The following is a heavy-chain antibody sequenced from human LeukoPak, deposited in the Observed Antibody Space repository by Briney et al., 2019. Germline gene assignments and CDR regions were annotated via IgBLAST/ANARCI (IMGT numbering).Heavy chain of an antibody. CDR3: ARTQRQGYCSGGYCYSDAFDI. Sequence: ASVKVSPKASGYTFTNSYLHWVRQAPGQGLQWVGIIYPSGASTSYAQRFQGRVTLARDTSTSTVNMELSSLRSEDTAVYYCARTQRQGYCSGGYCYSDAFDIWGQGTMVTVSS. J-gene: IGHJ3*02. V-gene: IGHV1-46*03. CDR1: GYTFTNSY. D-gene: IGHD2-15*01. CDR2: IYPSGAST.